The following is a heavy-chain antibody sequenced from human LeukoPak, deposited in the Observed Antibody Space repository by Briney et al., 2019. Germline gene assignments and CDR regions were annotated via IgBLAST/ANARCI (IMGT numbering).Heavy chain of an antibody. CDR2: IYYSGST. D-gene: IGHD3-10*01. J-gene: IGHJ4*02. CDR3: ARDNAKGGSGSYFPPNFDY. Sequence: SQTLSLTCTVSGGSISSGGYYWSWIRQHPRKGLEWFGYIYYSGSTYYNPSLKSRVTISVDTSKNQFSLKLSSVTAADTAVYYCARDNAKGGSGSYFPPNFDYWGQGTLVTVSS. V-gene: IGHV4-31*03. CDR1: GGSISSGGYY.